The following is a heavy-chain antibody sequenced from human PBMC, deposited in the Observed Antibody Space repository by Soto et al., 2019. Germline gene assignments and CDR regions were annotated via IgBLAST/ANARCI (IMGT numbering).Heavy chain of an antibody. CDR2: MNPNSGNT. CDR1: GYTLTSYD. CDR3: ASLNNYYDSSGLRYYYYGMDV. V-gene: IGHV1-8*01. J-gene: IGHJ6*02. Sequence: AASVKVSCKASGYTLTSYDINWVRQATGQGLEWMGWMNPNSGNTGYAQKFQGRVTMTRNTSISTAYMELSSLRSEDTAVYYCASLNNYYDSSGLRYYYYGMDVWGQGTTVTVSS. D-gene: IGHD3-22*01.